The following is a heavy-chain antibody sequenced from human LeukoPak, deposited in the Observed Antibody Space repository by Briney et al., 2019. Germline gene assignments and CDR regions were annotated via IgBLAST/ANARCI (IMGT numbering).Heavy chain of an antibody. CDR3: ARGYSGWYGGLDY. CDR2: IPWKSDEK. CDR1: GFTFNDYA. V-gene: IGHV3-9*01. D-gene: IGHD6-19*01. Sequence: GGSLRLSCAASGFTFNDYAMHWVRQAPGKGLEWVSGIPWKSDEKGYADSVKGRFSISRDNVKNSLYLQMNSLRPEDTGLYYCARGYSGWYGGLDYWGQGTLVTVSA. J-gene: IGHJ4*02.